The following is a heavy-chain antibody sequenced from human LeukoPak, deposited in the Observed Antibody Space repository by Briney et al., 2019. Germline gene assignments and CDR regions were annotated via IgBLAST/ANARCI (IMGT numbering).Heavy chain of an antibody. CDR3: ARESTAAGSYAFDI. CDR1: GFTFSSYA. D-gene: IGHD6-13*01. J-gene: IGHJ3*02. V-gene: IGHV3-33*08. Sequence: PGGSLRLSCAASGFTFSSYAMSWVRQAPGKGLEWVAVIWYDGSNKYYADSVKGRFTISRDNSKNTLYLQMNSLRAEDTAVYYCARESTAAGSYAFDIRGQGTMVTVSS. CDR2: IWYDGSNK.